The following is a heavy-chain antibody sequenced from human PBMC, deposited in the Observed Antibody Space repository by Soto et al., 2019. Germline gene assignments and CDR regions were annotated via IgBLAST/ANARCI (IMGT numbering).Heavy chain of an antibody. D-gene: IGHD3-10*01. V-gene: IGHV3-23*01. CDR1: GFTFSSYA. Sequence: AGGSLRLSCAASGFTFSSYAMSWVRQAPGKGLEWVSVISGSGGSTFYADSVKGRFTISRDNSKNTLYLQMNSLRAEDTAVYYCAKDRGYYGSGSSNAFDIWGQGTMVTVSS. CDR3: AKDRGYYGSGSSNAFDI. J-gene: IGHJ3*02. CDR2: ISGSGGST.